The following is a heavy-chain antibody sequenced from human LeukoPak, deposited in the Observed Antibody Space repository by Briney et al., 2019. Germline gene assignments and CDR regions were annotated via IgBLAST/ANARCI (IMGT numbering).Heavy chain of an antibody. CDR1: GFTFSSYR. D-gene: IGHD6-13*01. J-gene: IGHJ5*02. V-gene: IGHV3-21*01. CDR3: ARDSRYSSRGFDP. CDR2: ISSSSSYI. Sequence: PGGSLRLPCAASGFTFSSYRMNWVGQRPGRGLEWGSSISSSSSYIYYADSVKGRFTISRDNAKNSLYLQMNSLRAEDTAVYYCARDSRYSSRGFDPWGQGTLVTVSS.